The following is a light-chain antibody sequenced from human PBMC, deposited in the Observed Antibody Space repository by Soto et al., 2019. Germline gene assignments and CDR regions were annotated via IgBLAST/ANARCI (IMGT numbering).Light chain of an antibody. CDR1: SSDVGGYNY. CDR3: SSYTSSSTPLYV. Sequence: SALPQPASVSGSPGQSITISCTGTSSDVGGYNYVSWYQQHPGKAPKLMIYEVSNRPSGVSNRFSGSKSGNTASLTISGLQAEDEADYYCSSYTSSSTPLYVFGTGTKVTVL. CDR2: EVS. J-gene: IGLJ1*01. V-gene: IGLV2-14*01.